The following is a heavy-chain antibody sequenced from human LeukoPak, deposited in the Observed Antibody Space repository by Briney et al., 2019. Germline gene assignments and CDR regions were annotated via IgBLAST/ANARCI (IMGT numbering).Heavy chain of an antibody. J-gene: IGHJ4*02. D-gene: IGHD6-19*01. Sequence: QAGTSQRLSRAPSGLTFTSDAMRSVRHPAGKWMECEAVVSYDGSNKYYAHSMTGRFTNSRDKSKNTLHLQINSLTAEDTAIYYCARDPSFAVGGTLDFWGQGTLVTVSS. CDR2: VSYDGSNK. CDR3: ARDPSFAVGGTLDF. V-gene: IGHV3-30*04. CDR1: GLTFTSDA.